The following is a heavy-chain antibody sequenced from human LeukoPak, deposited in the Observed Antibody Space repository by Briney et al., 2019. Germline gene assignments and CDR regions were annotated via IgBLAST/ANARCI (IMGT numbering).Heavy chain of an antibody. CDR2: INPNSGAT. V-gene: IGHV1-2*02. CDR3: ARLTFYYGSGSYGWFDP. J-gene: IGHJ5*02. Sequence: ASVKVSCKASGYTFTGYYMHWVRQAPGQGLEWMEWINPNSGATNYAQKFQGRVTMTRDTSISTVYMDLSRLRSDDTAVYYCARLTFYYGSGSYGWFDPWGQGTLVTVSS. CDR1: GYTFTGYY. D-gene: IGHD3-10*01.